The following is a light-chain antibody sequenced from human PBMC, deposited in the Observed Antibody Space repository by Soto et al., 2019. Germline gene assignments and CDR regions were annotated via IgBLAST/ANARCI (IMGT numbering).Light chain of an antibody. Sequence: EIVLTQSPATLSLSAGERATLSCRASQSVSSYLAWYQQKPGHAPRLLIYDASNRATGIPARFIGSGSGTDFTLPISSLEPEDSAVYYCQQRSNWPSITFGQGTRLEIK. CDR2: DAS. CDR1: QSVSSY. CDR3: QQRSNWPSIT. J-gene: IGKJ5*01. V-gene: IGKV3-11*01.